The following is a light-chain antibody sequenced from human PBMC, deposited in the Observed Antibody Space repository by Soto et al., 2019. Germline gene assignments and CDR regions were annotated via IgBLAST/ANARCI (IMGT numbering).Light chain of an antibody. CDR3: LQHNNYPWT. Sequence: DIQMTQSPSAMSASVGERVTITCRASKGISHYLTWFQQKPGKVPKRLIYDASSLQSGVPSRFSGNGSGTEFTLTIISLQPEDSATYYCLQHNNYPWTFGHGTRVEIK. CDR1: KGISHY. V-gene: IGKV1-17*03. CDR2: DAS. J-gene: IGKJ1*01.